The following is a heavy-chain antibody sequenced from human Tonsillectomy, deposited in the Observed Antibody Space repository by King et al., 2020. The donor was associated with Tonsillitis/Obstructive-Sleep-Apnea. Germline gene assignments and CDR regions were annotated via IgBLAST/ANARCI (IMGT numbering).Heavy chain of an antibody. Sequence: VQLVESGGGLVQPGGSLRLSCAASGFTFSSYEMNWVRQAPGKGLEWVSYISSSGRTIYYADSVKGRFPISRDNAKNSLSLQMNSLRAEDTAVYYRARVQLDRARRDDAFDIWGQGTMVTVSS. V-gene: IGHV3-48*03. J-gene: IGHJ3*02. CDR1: GFTFSSYE. CDR3: ARVQLDRARRDDAFDI. CDR2: ISSSGRTI. D-gene: IGHD1-1*01.